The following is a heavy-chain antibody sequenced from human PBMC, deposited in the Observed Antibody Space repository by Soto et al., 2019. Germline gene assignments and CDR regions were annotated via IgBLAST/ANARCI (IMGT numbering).Heavy chain of an antibody. CDR1: GGAFSDYA. CDR3: ASWLKGPDIGNYYYGMDV. Sequence: QVQLVQSGAEVKKPGSSVKVSCKASGGAFSDYAFSWVRQAPGQGLEWLGGIMLIFRAPDYAQKFQGRVTSTADEFTRTAYMEMNSLRSEDTAVYYCASWLKGPDIGNYYYGMDVWGQGTTVTVS. J-gene: IGHJ6*02. CDR2: IMLIFRAP. V-gene: IGHV1-69*12. D-gene: IGHD2-15*01.